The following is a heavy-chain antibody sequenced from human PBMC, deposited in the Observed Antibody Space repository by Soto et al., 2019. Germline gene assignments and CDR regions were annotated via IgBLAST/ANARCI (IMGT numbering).Heavy chain of an antibody. CDR2: ISYDGSNK. V-gene: IGHV3-30*18. CDR3: AKDLGYFDY. D-gene: IGHD3-16*01. Sequence: QVQLVESGGGVVQPGRSLRLSCAASGFTFSSYGMHWVRQAPGKGLEWVAVISYDGSNKYYADSVKCRFTISRDNSKNTRYLQMNRLRAEDTAAYYCAKDLGYFDYWGQGTLVTVSS. J-gene: IGHJ4*02. CDR1: GFTFSSYG.